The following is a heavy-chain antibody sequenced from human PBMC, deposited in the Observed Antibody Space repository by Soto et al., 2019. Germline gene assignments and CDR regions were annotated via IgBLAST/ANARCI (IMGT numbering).Heavy chain of an antibody. CDR3: ARQHDNKSTWYRFGY. D-gene: IGHD6-13*01. Sequence: QVQLVESGGDVVQPGRSLRLSCVVSGFSFSNYAMHWVRQAPGKGLEWVAVISYDGSTKYYAGSVKGRFTISRDNPENPLFLPMNSLRAEDTAVYYCARQHDNKSTWYRFGYWGQGTLVTVSS. CDR1: GFSFSNYA. V-gene: IGHV3-30-3*01. CDR2: ISYDGSTK. J-gene: IGHJ4*02.